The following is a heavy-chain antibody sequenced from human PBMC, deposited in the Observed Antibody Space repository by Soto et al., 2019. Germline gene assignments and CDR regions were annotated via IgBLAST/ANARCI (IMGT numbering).Heavy chain of an antibody. J-gene: IGHJ6*03. CDR2: INHSGST. V-gene: IGHV4-34*01. CDR3: ARVGWSSSSYYYYYMDV. D-gene: IGHD3-3*01. CDR1: GGSFSGYY. Sequence: QVQLQQWGAGLLKPSETLSLTCAVYGGSFSGYYWSWIRQPPGKGLEWIGEINHSGSTNYNPSLKSRVTISVDTSKNQCSLKLSSVTAADTAVYYCARVGWSSSSYYYYYMDVLGKGTTVTVSS.